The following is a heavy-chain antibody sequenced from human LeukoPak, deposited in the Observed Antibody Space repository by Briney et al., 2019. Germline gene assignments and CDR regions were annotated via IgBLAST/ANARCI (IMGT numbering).Heavy chain of an antibody. J-gene: IGHJ4*02. CDR1: GFTFSTYA. CDR3: ARDRAYQIDY. Sequence: GGSLRLSCAASGFTFSTYAMTWVRQSPGQGLEWVSSITGNGEKTYYADSVKGRFTISRDNAENTLYMQMNSLRAEDTAVYYCARDRAYQIDYWGQGTLVTVSS. CDR2: ITGNGEKT. V-gene: IGHV3-23*01. D-gene: IGHD2-2*01.